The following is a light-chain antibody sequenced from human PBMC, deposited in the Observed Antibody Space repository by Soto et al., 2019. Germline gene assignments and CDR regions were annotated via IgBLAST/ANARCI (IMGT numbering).Light chain of an antibody. CDR2: KAS. CDR3: QQYNSYSWT. V-gene: IGKV1-5*03. CDR1: QSISSW. J-gene: IGKJ1*01. Sequence: DIQMTQSPSTLSASVVYRVTITCRASQSISSWLAWYQQKPGKAPKLLIYKASSLESGVPSRFSGSGSGTEFTLTISSLQPDDFATYYCQQYNSYSWTFGQGTKVDIK.